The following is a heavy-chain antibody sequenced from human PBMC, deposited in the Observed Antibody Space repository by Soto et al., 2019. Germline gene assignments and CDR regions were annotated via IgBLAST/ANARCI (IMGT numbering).Heavy chain of an antibody. D-gene: IGHD1-26*01. Sequence: AAKVSCKASGGTFSSCAISWLLQAPGEGLEWMGGIIPTFGTQNTAPKFNGRITTTADEATSTAYMALSSLRSEDTAVYYCARGWEIQNWFDPWGQGTLVTVSS. CDR1: GGTFSSCA. CDR3: ARGWEIQNWFDP. J-gene: IGHJ5*02. V-gene: IGHV1-69*13. CDR2: IIPTFGTQ.